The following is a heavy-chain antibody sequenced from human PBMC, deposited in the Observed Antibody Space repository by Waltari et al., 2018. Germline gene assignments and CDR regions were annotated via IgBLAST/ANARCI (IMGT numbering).Heavy chain of an antibody. D-gene: IGHD3-3*01. J-gene: IGHJ3*02. CDR1: GGSISRYY. Sequence: QVQLQESGPGLVKPSETLSLTCTVSGGSISRYYWRWIRQPPGKGQEWIGYIYYSGSTNYNPSLKSRVTISVDTSKNQFSLKLSSVTAADTAVYYCATRRDDFWSGYYTSGAFDIWGQGTMVTVSS. V-gene: IGHV4-59*01. CDR3: ATRRDDFWSGYYTSGAFDI. CDR2: IYYSGST.